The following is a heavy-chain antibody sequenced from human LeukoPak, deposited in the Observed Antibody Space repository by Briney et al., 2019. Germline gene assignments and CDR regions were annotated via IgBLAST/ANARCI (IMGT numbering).Heavy chain of an antibody. V-gene: IGHV4-4*02. CDR3: ARATVAGTLVYFDS. CDR2: IYHSGST. D-gene: IGHD6-19*01. Sequence: SETLSLTCTVSGDSISSSNWWSWVRQPPGKGLEWIGEIYHSGSTNYNPSLKSRVTISVDKSKNQFSLKLSSVTAADTAVYYCARATVAGTLVYFDSWGQGTLVTVSS. CDR1: GDSISSSNW. J-gene: IGHJ4*02.